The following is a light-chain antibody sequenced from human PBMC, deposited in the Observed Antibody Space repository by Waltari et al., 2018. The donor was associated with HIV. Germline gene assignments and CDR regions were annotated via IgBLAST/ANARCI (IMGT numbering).Light chain of an antibody. CDR2: QSS. CDR1: KLGDTY. V-gene: IGLV3-1*01. Sequence: SYELTQSPSVSVSPGQTASITCSGAKLGDTYVSWYQQKPGQSPVLVIYQSSKRPSEIPERFSGSNSGDTATLTISGTQAVDEADYYCQAWDSSPAVVFGGGTKLTVL. CDR3: QAWDSSPAVV. J-gene: IGLJ2*01.